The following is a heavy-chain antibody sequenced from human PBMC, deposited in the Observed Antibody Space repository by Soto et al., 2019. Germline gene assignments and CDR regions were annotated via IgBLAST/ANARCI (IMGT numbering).Heavy chain of an antibody. Sequence: EVQLVETGGGLIQPGGSLRFSCAASGFNITNNYMSWVRQAPGKGLEWVSFIYSGGSTYYADSVKGRFSISRDISKNTLFLQMNSLRAEDTAVYYCARSYDSSGYYPGSFDYWGQGTLVTVSS. D-gene: IGHD3-22*01. CDR1: GFNITNNY. V-gene: IGHV3-53*02. CDR2: IYSGGST. J-gene: IGHJ4*02. CDR3: ARSYDSSGYYPGSFDY.